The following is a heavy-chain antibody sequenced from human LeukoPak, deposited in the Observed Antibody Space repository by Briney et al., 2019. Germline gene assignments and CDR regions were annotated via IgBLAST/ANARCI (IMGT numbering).Heavy chain of an antibody. V-gene: IGHV4-59*12. D-gene: IGHD3-10*01. CDR3: ARGRMVRGDWAFYFDY. CDR1: GASISSYY. CDR2: IYYSGSP. J-gene: IGHJ4*02. Sequence: SETLSLTCTVAGASISSYYCSWIRQPPGKGLEWIWYIYYSGSPNSNRSLKTRVSISVATSKSQFSLKLSSVTAADTAVYYWARGRMVRGDWAFYFDYWGQGTLVTVSS.